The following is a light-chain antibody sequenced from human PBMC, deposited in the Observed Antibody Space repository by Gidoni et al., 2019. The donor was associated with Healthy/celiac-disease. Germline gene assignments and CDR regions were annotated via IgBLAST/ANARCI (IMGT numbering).Light chain of an antibody. CDR3: SSYTSSSTYV. CDR1: SSDVGGYNY. V-gene: IGLV2-14*01. J-gene: IGLJ1*01. CDR2: DVS. Sequence: SALTQTASVSGSPGQSITISCTGTSSDVGGYNYVSWSQQHPGKAPKLMIYDVSNRPSGVSNRFSGSKSGNTASLTISGLQAEDEADYYCSSYTSSSTYVVGTGTKVTVL.